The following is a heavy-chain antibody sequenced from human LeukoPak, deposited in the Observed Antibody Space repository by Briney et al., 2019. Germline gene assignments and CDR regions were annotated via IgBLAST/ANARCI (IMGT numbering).Heavy chain of an antibody. Sequence: GGSLRLSCAASGFTFDDYAMHWVRHAPGKGLEWVSLISWDGGSSYYADSVKGRFTISRDNSKNSLYLQMNSLRAQDTALYYCAKDSKAVTGAGNIDYWGQGTLVTVSS. V-gene: IGHV3-43D*03. CDR1: GFTFDDYA. D-gene: IGHD6-19*01. CDR2: ISWDGGSS. CDR3: AKDSKAVTGAGNIDY. J-gene: IGHJ4*02.